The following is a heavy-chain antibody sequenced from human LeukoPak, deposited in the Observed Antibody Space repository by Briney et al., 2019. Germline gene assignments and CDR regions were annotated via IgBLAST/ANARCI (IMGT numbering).Heavy chain of an antibody. J-gene: IGHJ5*02. D-gene: IGHD6-19*01. CDR3: ARAARSGWLNWFDP. CDR1: GGSISSYY. CDR2: FYSGST. V-gene: IGHV4-59*12. Sequence: SETLSLTCTVSGGSISSYYWSWLRQPPGKGLEWIGSFYSGSTYYNPSLKSRLTISVDTSKNQFFLKLSSVTAADTAVYYCARAARSGWLNWFDPWGQGTLVTVSS.